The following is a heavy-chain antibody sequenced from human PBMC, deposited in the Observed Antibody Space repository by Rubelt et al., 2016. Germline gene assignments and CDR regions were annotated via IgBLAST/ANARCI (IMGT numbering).Heavy chain of an antibody. V-gene: IGHV3-13*01. CDR1: GFNFIAHD. D-gene: IGHD2-21*01. J-gene: IGHJ4*02. CDR2: IHPTGQT. Sequence: SGGGLVQPGGSLRLSCAASGFNFIAHDMHWVRQGAGRGLEWVAGIHPTGQTFYADSVKGRFTISRANARNSLYLQMNSLRAEDTAVYYCAKVWWAQRGFDYWGQGALVTVSS. CDR3: AKVWWAQRGFDY.